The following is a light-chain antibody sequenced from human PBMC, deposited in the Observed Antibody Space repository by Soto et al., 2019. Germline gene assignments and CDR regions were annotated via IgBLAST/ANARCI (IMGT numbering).Light chain of an antibody. J-gene: IGLJ2*01. CDR3: AAWDDSLNGPV. CDR2: SNT. Sequence: QSVLTQPPSASGTPGRRVTISCSGSSSNIGSNTVNWYQQLPGTAPKLLIYSNTQRPSGVPDRFSASKSGTSASLAISGLQSEDEADYYCAAWDDSLNGPVFGGGTKVTVL. CDR1: SSNIGSNT. V-gene: IGLV1-44*01.